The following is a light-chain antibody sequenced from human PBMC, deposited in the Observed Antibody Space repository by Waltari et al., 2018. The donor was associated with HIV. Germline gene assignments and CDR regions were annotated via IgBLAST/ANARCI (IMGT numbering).Light chain of an antibody. V-gene: IGLV2-14*01. CDR3: NSYTISSTLGV. J-gene: IGLJ3*02. Sequence: QSALTQPASVSGSPGQSITISCTGTSSDVGGYNYVSWYQQHPGKAPKPMIYEVTNRPSGVSNRFSGSKSGNTASLTISGLKAEDEADYYCNSYTISSTLGVFGGGTKLTVL. CDR2: EVT. CDR1: SSDVGGYNY.